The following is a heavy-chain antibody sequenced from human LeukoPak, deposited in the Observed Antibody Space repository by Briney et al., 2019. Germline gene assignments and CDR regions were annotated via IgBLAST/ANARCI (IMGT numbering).Heavy chain of an antibody. CDR2: IYYSGST. Sequence: SETLSLTCTVSGGSISSGDYYWSWIRQPPGKGLEWIGYIYYSGSTYYNPSLKSRVTISVDTSKNQFSLKLSSVTAADTAVYYCARAVNYYDSSGYYRYFGYWGQGTLVTVSS. CDR1: GGSISSGDYY. V-gene: IGHV4-30-4*08. J-gene: IGHJ4*02. D-gene: IGHD3-22*01. CDR3: ARAVNYYDSSGYYRYFGY.